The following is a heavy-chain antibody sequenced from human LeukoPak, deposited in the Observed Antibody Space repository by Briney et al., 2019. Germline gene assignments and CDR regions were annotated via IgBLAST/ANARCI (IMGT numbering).Heavy chain of an antibody. CDR2: INPSGGST. CDR1: GYTFTSYY. V-gene: IGHV1-46*01. J-gene: IGHJ3*02. D-gene: IGHD3-10*01. CDR3: ARDAYYYGSGSYYNAAFDI. Sequence: ASVKVSCKASGYTFTSYYMHWVRQAPGQGLERMGIINPSGGSTSYAQKFQGRVTMTRDTSTSTVYMELSSLRSEDTAVYYCARDAYYYGSGSYYNAAFDIWGQGTMVTVSS.